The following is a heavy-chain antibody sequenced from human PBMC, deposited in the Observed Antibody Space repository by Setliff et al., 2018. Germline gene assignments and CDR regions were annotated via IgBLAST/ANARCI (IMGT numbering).Heavy chain of an antibody. V-gene: IGHV3-23*01. CDR1: GFTYKNDW. CDR3: AKDPNGDYVGAFDS. CDR2: ISGSGGVT. J-gene: IGHJ5*01. Sequence: PGGSLRLSCGASGFTYKNDWVSWVRQAPGKGLEWVSSISGSGGVTNYGDSVRGRFTISRDNAKNTVYLEMNSLRAEDTAKYYCAKDPNGDYVGAFDSWGRGTLVTVSS. D-gene: IGHD4-17*01.